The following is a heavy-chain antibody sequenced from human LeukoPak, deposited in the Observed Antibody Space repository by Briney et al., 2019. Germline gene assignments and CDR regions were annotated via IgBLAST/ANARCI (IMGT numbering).Heavy chain of an antibody. CDR1: GGTFRSYG. D-gene: IGHD1-14*01. CDR2: IIPIFTTT. V-gene: IGHV1-69*05. Sequence: ASVKVSCKASGGTFRSYGINWVRQAPGQGLEWMGGIIPIFTTTNYAQKFQGRVTMTTDESTSTAYMELRSLKSDDTAVYFCARTKAPPDPWAWFDPWGQGTLVTV. J-gene: IGHJ5*02. CDR3: ARTKAPPDPWAWFDP.